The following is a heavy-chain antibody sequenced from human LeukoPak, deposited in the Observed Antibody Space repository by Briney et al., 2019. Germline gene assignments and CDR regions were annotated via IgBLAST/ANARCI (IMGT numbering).Heavy chain of an antibody. Sequence: ASVKVSCKASGYTFTGYYMHWVRQAPGQGLEWMGWMNPNSGNTGYAQKFQGRVTMTRNTSISTAYMELSSLRSEDTAVYYCARRGVTLTDYWGQGTLVTVSS. CDR3: ARRGVTLTDY. CDR2: MNPNSGNT. CDR1: GYTFTGYY. D-gene: IGHD2-21*02. V-gene: IGHV1-8*02. J-gene: IGHJ4*02.